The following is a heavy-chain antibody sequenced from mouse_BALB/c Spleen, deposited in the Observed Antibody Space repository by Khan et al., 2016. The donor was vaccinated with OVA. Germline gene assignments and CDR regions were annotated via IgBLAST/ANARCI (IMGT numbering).Heavy chain of an antibody. CDR2: IDSNGGST. Sequence: EVELVESGGGIVQPGGSLKRSRAASRFTISSYGMSSVRQTPDKRMELVATIDSNGGSTDYPDSVTRRFTISGDKAKNALTLQMRSLKSEDTAMYYCARSAIWGQGTTLTVSS. CDR3: ARSAI. CDR1: RFTISSYG. J-gene: IGHJ2*01. V-gene: IGHV5-6-3*01. D-gene: IGHD2-12*01.